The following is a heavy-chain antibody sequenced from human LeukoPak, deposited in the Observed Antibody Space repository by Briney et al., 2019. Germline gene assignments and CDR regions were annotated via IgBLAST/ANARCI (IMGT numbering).Heavy chain of an antibody. D-gene: IGHD5-18*01. CDR1: GYSISSGYF. Sequence: PSETLSLTCTVSGYSISSGYFWGWIRQPPGKGLEWIGSIYHSGSTYYNSSLKSRVTISVDTSKNQFSLKLSSVTAADTAVYYCAREVGGYSYGYRPTEVSWYYDLWGRGTLVTVSS. V-gene: IGHV4-38-2*02. CDR2: IYHSGST. J-gene: IGHJ2*01. CDR3: AREVGGYSYGYRPTEVSWYYDL.